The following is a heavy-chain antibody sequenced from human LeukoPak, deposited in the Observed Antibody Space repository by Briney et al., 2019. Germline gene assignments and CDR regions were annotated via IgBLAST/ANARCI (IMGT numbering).Heavy chain of an antibody. Sequence: PGGSLRLSCAASGFTFSSYWMHWVRQAPGKGLEWVGRIKRKSDGGTTDYAAPVKGRFTISRDDSKNTLYLQMNSLKSEDAAVYYCTTELDIRPNHYWGQGTLVTVSS. D-gene: IGHD3-22*01. CDR1: GFTFSSYW. V-gene: IGHV3-15*01. J-gene: IGHJ4*02. CDR3: TTELDIRPNHY. CDR2: IKRKSDGGTT.